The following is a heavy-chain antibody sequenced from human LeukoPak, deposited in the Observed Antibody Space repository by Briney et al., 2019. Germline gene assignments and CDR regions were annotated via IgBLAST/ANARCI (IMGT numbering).Heavy chain of an antibody. V-gene: IGHV3-30*18. D-gene: IGHD6-19*01. Sequence: GGSLRLSCAASGFTFSSYGMHWVRQAPGKGLEWVAVISYDGSNKYYADSVKGRFTISRDNSKNTLYLQMNSLRAEDTAVYYCAKARGEFAVAGAFDIWGQGTMVTVSS. J-gene: IGHJ3*02. CDR1: GFTFSSYG. CDR3: AKARGEFAVAGAFDI. CDR2: ISYDGSNK.